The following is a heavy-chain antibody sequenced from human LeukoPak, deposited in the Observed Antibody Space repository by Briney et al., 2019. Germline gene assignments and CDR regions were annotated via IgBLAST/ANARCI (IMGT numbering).Heavy chain of an antibody. V-gene: IGHV4-59*01. D-gene: IGHD3-10*01. Sequence: PSETLSLTCIGSGGSIISYYWSWIRQPPGKGLEGMGYIYYSGSTNYNPSLKSRVTISVDTSKNQFSLQLRSVTAADTAVYYCARVTMVRGYYYYYYMDVWGKGTTVTISS. J-gene: IGHJ6*03. CDR3: ARVTMVRGYYYYYYMDV. CDR1: GGSIISYY. CDR2: IYYSGST.